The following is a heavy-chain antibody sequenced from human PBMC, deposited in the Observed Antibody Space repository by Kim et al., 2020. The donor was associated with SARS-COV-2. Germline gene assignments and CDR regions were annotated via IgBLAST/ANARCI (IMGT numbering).Heavy chain of an antibody. Sequence: GGSLRLSCAASGFTFSSYDMHWVRQATGKGLEWVSAIGTAGDTYYPGSVKGRFTISRENAKNSLYLQMNSLRAGDTAVYYCARGENVLLWFGESNYGMDVWGQGTTVTVSS. CDR1: GFTFSSYD. D-gene: IGHD3-10*01. J-gene: IGHJ6*02. CDR3: ARGENVLLWFGESNYGMDV. V-gene: IGHV3-13*01. CDR2: IGTAGDT.